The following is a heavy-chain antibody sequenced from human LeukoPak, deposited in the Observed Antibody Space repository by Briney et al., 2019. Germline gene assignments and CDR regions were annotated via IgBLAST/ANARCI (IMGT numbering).Heavy chain of an antibody. CDR2: IIPILGIA. CDR3: ARAEYSGSYYVDY. Sequence: SVKVSCKASGYTFTSYGISWVRQAPGQGLEWMGRIIPILGIANYAQKFQGRVTITADKSTSTAYMELSSLRSEDTAVYYCARAEYSGSYYVDYWGQGTLVTVSS. J-gene: IGHJ4*02. V-gene: IGHV1-69*04. D-gene: IGHD1-26*01. CDR1: GYTFTSYG.